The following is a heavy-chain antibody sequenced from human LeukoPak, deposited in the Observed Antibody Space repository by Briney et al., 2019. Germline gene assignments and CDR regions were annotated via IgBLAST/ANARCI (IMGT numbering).Heavy chain of an antibody. Sequence: PSETLSLTCTVSGGSISSYYWSWIRQAPGQGLEWIGEINPSGATNDNPSHKSRVTLSLDTSKNQFSLKLSSVTAADTAVYYCARAMFYYGSGSNNWFDPWGQGTPVTVSS. CDR3: ARAMFYYGSGSNNWFDP. V-gene: IGHV4-4*07. D-gene: IGHD3-10*01. CDR1: GGSISSYY. J-gene: IGHJ5*02. CDR2: INPSGAT.